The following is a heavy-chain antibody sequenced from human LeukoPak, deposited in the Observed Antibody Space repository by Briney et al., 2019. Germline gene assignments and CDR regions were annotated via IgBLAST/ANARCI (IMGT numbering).Heavy chain of an antibody. V-gene: IGHV3-11*06. J-gene: IGHJ4*02. D-gene: IGHD3-10*01. CDR3: AREKSITMVRGVEGYDY. CDR1: GFTFSDYY. CDR2: ISSSSSYI. Sequence: PGGSLRLSCAASGFTFSDYYMSWIRQAPGKGLEWVSSISSSSSYIYYADSVKGRFTISRDNAKNSLYLQMNSLRAEDTAVYYCAREKSITMVRGVEGYDYWGQGTLVTVSS.